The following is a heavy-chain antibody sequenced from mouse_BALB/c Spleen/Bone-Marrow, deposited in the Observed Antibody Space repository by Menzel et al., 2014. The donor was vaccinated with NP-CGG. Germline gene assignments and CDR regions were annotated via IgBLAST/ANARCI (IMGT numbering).Heavy chain of an antibody. CDR2: ISSGGSYT. D-gene: IGHD1-1*01. Sequence: DVKLVESGGGLVKPGGSLKLSCAASGFTFSSYAMSWVRQTPEKRLEWVATISSGGSYTYYPDSVKGRFTISRDNAKNTLYLQMSSLRSEDTAMYYCARHITTVVADYWGQGPTLTVSS. CDR1: GFTFSSYA. CDR3: ARHITTVVADY. J-gene: IGHJ2*01. V-gene: IGHV5-9-3*01.